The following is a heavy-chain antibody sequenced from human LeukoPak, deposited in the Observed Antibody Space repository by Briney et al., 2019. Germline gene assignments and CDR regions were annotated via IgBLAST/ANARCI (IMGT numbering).Heavy chain of an antibody. CDR1: GGTFSSYA. J-gene: IGHJ4*02. CDR2: IIPIFGTA. V-gene: IGHV1-69*05. CDR3: ARGVPYGDYNFDY. Sequence: SVKVSCKASGGTFSSYAISWVRQAPGQGLEWMGGIIPIFGTASYAQKFQGRVTITTDESTSTAYMELSSLRSEDTAVYYCARGVPYGDYNFDYWGQGALVTVSS. D-gene: IGHD4-17*01.